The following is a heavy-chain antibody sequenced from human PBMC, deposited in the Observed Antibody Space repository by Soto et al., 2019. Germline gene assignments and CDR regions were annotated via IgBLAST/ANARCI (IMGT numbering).Heavy chain of an antibody. V-gene: IGHV4-39*02. D-gene: IGHD6-19*01. Sequence: PSETLSLTCTVSGGSISSSSYYWGWIRQPPGKGLEWIGSIYYSGSTYYNPSLKSRVTISVDTSKNQFSLKLSSVTAADTAVYYCAREGGIAVAGTRTFDYWGQGTLVTVSS. CDR2: IYYSGST. CDR3: AREGGIAVAGTRTFDY. CDR1: GGSISSSSYY. J-gene: IGHJ4*02.